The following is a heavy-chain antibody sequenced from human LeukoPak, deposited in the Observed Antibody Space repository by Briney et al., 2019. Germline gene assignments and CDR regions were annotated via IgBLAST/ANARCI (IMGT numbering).Heavy chain of an antibody. J-gene: IGHJ4*02. CDR2: IYYSGST. CDR1: GGSIRSSSYY. V-gene: IGHV4-39*07. CDR3: ARTGYSGYDFRD. Sequence: SETLSLTCTVSGGSIRSSSYYWGWIRQPPGKGLEWIGSIYYSGSTYYNPSLKSRITISVDTSKNQFSLKLSSVTAADTAVYYCARTGYSGYDFRDWGQGTLVTVSS. D-gene: IGHD5-12*01.